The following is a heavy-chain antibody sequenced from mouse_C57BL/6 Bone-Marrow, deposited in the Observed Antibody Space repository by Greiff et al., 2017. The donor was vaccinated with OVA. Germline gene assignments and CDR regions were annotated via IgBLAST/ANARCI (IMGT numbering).Heavy chain of an antibody. CDR2: INPSNGGT. CDR1: GYTFTSYW. D-gene: IGHD2-12*01. Sequence: QVQLQQPGTELVKPGASVKLSCKASGYTFTSYWMHWVKQRPGQGLEWIGTINPSNGGTNYNEKFKGKATLTVDKSSSTTYMQLVSLTSEDSAVYYCAAYCYDEGWYFDVWGTGTTVTVSS. J-gene: IGHJ1*03. V-gene: IGHV1-53*01. CDR3: AAYCYDEGWYFDV.